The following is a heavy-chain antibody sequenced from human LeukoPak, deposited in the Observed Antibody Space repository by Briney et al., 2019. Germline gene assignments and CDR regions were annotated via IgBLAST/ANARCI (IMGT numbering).Heavy chain of an antibody. CDR3: ARLRRGYSYGPDY. J-gene: IGHJ4*02. D-gene: IGHD5-18*01. CDR1: GGSISSYC. V-gene: IGHV4-59*01. Sequence: SETLSLTCTVSGGSISSYCWSWIRQPPGKGLEWIGYIYYSGSTNYNPSLKSRVTISVDTSKNQFSLKLSSVTAADTAVYYCARLRRGYSYGPDYWGQGTLSPSPQ. CDR2: IYYSGST.